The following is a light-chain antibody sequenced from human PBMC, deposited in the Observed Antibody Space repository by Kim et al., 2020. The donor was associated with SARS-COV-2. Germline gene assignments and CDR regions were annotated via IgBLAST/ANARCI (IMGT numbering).Light chain of an antibody. CDR3: QKYNSAPT. Sequence: SAYIGDRVTITCRASQGISNYLAWYQQRPGKVPRLLIYSASALQSGVPSRFSGSGSGTDFTLTISSLQPEDIATYYCQKYNSAPTFGQGTKVDIK. CDR1: QGISNY. V-gene: IGKV1-27*01. J-gene: IGKJ1*01. CDR2: SAS.